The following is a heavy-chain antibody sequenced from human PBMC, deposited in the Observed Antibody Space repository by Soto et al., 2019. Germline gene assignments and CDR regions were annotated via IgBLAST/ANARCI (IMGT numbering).Heavy chain of an antibody. V-gene: IGHV4-39*01. J-gene: IGHJ4*02. Sequence: QLQLQESGPGLVKPSETRSLTCTVSGGSVSSTNHYWGWIRQPPGKGLEWIGDIYYSGITNYNPSLKSRATISVDTFNNQFSLKLSSVTAADTAVYYCARHDYYYDSTGYYYFIWGQGTLVTVSP. CDR1: GGSVSSTNHY. D-gene: IGHD3-22*01. CDR3: ARHDYYYDSTGYYYFI. CDR2: IYYSGIT.